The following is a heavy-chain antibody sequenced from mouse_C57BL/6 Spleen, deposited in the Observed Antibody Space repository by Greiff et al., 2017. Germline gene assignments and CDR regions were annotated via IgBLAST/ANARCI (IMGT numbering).Heavy chain of an antibody. CDR3: ARHKLYYFDY. CDR1: GFTFSSYT. Sequence: EVQLVESGGGLVKPGGSLKLSCAASGFTFSSYTMSWVRQTPEKRLEWVATISGGGGNTYYPDSVKGRFTISRDNAKNTLYLQMSSLRSEDTALYYCARHKLYYFDYWGQGTTLTVSS. CDR2: ISGGGGNT. J-gene: IGHJ2*01. V-gene: IGHV5-9*01.